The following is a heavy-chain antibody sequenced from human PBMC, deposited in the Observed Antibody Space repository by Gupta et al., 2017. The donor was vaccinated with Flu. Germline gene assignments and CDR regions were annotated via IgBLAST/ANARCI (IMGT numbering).Heavy chain of an antibody. J-gene: IGHJ6*02. CDR2: IWYDGSNK. Sequence: QVQLVESGGGVVQPGRSLRLSCAASGFTFSRYGMHWVRQAPGKGLEWVAVIWYDGSNKYYADSVKGRFTISRDNSKNTLYLQMNSLRAEDTAVYYCARGGFHSSGWYENYYYGMDVWGQGTTVTVSS. CDR1: GFTFSRYG. D-gene: IGHD6-19*01. V-gene: IGHV3-33*01. CDR3: ARGGFHSSGWYENYYYGMDV.